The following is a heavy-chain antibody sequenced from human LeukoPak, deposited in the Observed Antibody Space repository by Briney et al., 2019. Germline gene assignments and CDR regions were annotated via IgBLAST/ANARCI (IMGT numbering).Heavy chain of an antibody. CDR1: GFTFSSYA. J-gene: IGHJ4*02. D-gene: IGHD3-9*01. CDR2: ISGSGGST. Sequence: GGSLRLSCAASGFTFSSYAMSWVRQAPGKGLEWVSAISGSGGSTYYADSVKGRFTISRDNSKNTLYLQMNSLRAEDTAVYYCIPTHFDWLLYNGVDGYWGQGTLVTVSS. V-gene: IGHV3-23*01. CDR3: IPTHFDWLLYNGVDGY.